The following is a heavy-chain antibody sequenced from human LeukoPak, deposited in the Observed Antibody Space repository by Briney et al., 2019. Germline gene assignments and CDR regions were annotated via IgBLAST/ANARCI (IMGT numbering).Heavy chain of an antibody. CDR1: GFTFSSYA. CDR3: ASKGPAIFYSDY. D-gene: IGHD3-3*01. J-gene: IGHJ4*02. V-gene: IGHV3-30*04. CDR2: ISYDGSNK. Sequence: PGGSLRLSCAASGFTFSSYAMHWVRQAPGKGLEWVAVISYDGSNKYYADSVKGRFTISRDNSKNTLYLQMNSLRAEDTAVYYCASKGPAIFYSDYWGQGTLVTVSS.